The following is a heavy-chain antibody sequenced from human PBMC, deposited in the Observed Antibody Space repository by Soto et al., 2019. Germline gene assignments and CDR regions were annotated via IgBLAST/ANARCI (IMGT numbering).Heavy chain of an antibody. CDR1: GFTFSSYW. CDR3: ARGDYVWGSYRHRGGFDY. D-gene: IGHD3-16*02. CDR2: IKQDGSEK. J-gene: IGHJ4*02. Sequence: EVQLVESGGGLVQPGGSLRLSCAASGFTFSSYWMSWVRQAPGKGLEWVANIKQDGSEKYYVDSVKGRFTISRDNAKNSXXLQMNRLRVEDTAVYYGARGDYVWGSYRHRGGFDYWGQGTLVTVSS. V-gene: IGHV3-7*01.